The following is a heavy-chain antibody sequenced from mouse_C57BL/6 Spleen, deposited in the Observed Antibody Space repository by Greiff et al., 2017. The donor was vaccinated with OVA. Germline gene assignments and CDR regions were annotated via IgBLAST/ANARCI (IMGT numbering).Heavy chain of an antibody. V-gene: IGHV1-7*01. Sequence: QVQLQQSGAELAKPGASVKLSCKASGYTFTSYWMHWVKQRPGQGLEWIGYINPSSGYTKYNQKFKDKATLTADKSSSTAYMQLSSLTYEDSADYYCAEGGVYSWDAMDYWGQGTSVTVSS. CDR1: GYTFTSYW. J-gene: IGHJ4*01. CDR2: INPSSGYT. CDR3: AEGGVYSWDAMDY. D-gene: IGHD2-1*01.